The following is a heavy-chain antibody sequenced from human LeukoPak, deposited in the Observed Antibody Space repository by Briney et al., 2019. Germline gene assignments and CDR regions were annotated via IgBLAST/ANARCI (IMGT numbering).Heavy chain of an antibody. CDR3: ARDLAVVTRSDAFDI. V-gene: IGHV3-66*01. J-gene: IGHJ3*02. D-gene: IGHD4-23*01. Sequence: QTGGSLRLSCAASGFTVSSNYMSWVRQAPGKGLEWVSVIYSGGSTYYADSVKGRFTISRDNPKNTLYLQMNSLRAEDTAVYYCARDLAVVTRSDAFDIWGQGTMVTVSS. CDR1: GFTVSSNY. CDR2: IYSGGST.